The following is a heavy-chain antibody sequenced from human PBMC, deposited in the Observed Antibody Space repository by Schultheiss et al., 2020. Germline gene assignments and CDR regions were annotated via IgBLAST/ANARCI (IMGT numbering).Heavy chain of an antibody. V-gene: IGHV4-31*03. Sequence: SETLSLTCTVSGGSISSGGYYWSWIRQHPGKGLEWIGYIYYSGSTYYNPSLKSRVTISVDTSKNQFSLKLSSVTAADTAVYYCAREDYDSSGYQGPARYGMDVWGQGTTVNVSS. D-gene: IGHD3-22*01. J-gene: IGHJ6*02. CDR1: GGSISSGGYY. CDR2: IYYSGST. CDR3: AREDYDSSGYQGPARYGMDV.